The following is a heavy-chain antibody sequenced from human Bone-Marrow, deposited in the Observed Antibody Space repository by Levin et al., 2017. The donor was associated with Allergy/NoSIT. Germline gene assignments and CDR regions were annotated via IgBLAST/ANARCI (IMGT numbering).Heavy chain of an antibody. CDR2: VYYTGRT. D-gene: IGHD1-20*01. J-gene: IGHJ4*02. CDR3: ARDGLLTGSLTS. CDR1: GDSVNSNSYY. V-gene: IGHV4-61*01. Sequence: SQTLSLTCNVSGDSVNSNSYYWSWIRQPPGKGLEWLGYVYYTGRTDYNPSLRSRLSMSVDTSKNQFSLNVTSVTAADTAIYYCARDGLLTGSLTSWGKGTLVTVSS.